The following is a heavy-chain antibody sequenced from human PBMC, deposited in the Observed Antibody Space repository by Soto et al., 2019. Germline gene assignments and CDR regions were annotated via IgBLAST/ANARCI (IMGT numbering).Heavy chain of an antibody. CDR2: SSGSGGTT. CDR1: GFTSSSNA. V-gene: IGHV3-23*01. CDR3: AKSRDDYGYYPNFDY. Sequence: GGSLRLSSAASGFTSSSNAMGWVRQAQGKGREWVSSSSGSGGTTYYADSLKGLFTISRDNSKNTLYLQMNSLRADDTAVYCCAKSRDDYGYYPNFDYWGQGTLVTVSS. D-gene: IGHD4-17*01. J-gene: IGHJ4*02.